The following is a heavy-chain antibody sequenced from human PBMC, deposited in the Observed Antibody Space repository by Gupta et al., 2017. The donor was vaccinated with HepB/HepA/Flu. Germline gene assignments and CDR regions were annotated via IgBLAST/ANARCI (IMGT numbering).Heavy chain of an antibody. CDR1: GGSIKTTDHF. J-gene: IGHJ4*02. Sequence: QLQLRESGPGLVKPSETLSLTCTVSGGSIKTTDHFWAWIRRPPGKGFEWIGSIFQTGPTYYDPFLKSRVTISIDTSKSHFTLSLNSVTAADTAVYYCARQAGASGDFLDYWGQGTLVIVSS. CDR2: IFQTGPT. D-gene: IGHD1-26*01. CDR3: ARQAGASGDFLDY. V-gene: IGHV4-39*01.